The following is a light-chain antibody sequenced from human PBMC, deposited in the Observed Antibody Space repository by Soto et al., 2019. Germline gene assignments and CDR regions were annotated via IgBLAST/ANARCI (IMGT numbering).Light chain of an antibody. CDR2: KAS. Sequence: DIPMTQSPSTLSASVGDRVTITCRASHIISSWLAWYQQKPGKAPNLLIYKASNLESGVPSRFSGSGTGTEFTLTISSLQPDDFATYYCQQYNSYPFTFGPGTKVDIK. CDR1: HIISSW. J-gene: IGKJ3*01. CDR3: QQYNSYPFT. V-gene: IGKV1-5*03.